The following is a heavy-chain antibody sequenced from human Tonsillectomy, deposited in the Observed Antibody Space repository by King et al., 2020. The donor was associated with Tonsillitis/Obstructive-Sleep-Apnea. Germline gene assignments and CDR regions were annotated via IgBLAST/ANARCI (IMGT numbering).Heavy chain of an antibody. D-gene: IGHD3-3*01. CDR1: GFTFSSYG. CDR3: AKGPFTYYDFWSGVYGMYL. CDR2: ISYDGNNK. J-gene: IGHJ6*02. Sequence: VQLVESGGGVVQPGRSLRLSCAASGFTFSSYGMHWVRQAPGKGLEWVAVISYDGNNKYYADSVKGRFTISRDNSKNTLYLQMKILIVEDTAVYYCAKGPFTYYDFWSGVYGMYLWGQGTTVTVSS. V-gene: IGHV3-30*18.